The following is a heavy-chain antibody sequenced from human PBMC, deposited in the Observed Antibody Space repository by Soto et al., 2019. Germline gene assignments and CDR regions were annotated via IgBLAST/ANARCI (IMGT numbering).Heavy chain of an antibody. V-gene: IGHV6-1*01. Sequence: PSQTLSLTCAISGDSVSSNSAAWNWIRQSPSRGLEWLGRTYYRSKWYNDYAVSVKSRITINPDTSKNQFSLQLNSVTPEDMAVYYCARDRLPYYDFWSGGWLSDAFDIWGQGTMVTVSS. J-gene: IGHJ3*02. CDR3: ARDRLPYYDFWSGGWLSDAFDI. D-gene: IGHD3-3*01. CDR1: GDSVSSNSAA. CDR2: TYYRSKWYN.